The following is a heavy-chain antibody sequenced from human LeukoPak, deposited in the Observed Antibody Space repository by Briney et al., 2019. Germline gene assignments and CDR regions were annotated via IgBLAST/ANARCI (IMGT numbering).Heavy chain of an antibody. CDR3: TADPYYDASGPPRWFDP. D-gene: IGHD3-22*01. V-gene: IGHV1-58*02. Sequence: GASVKVSCKASGFTFTSSAMQWVRQARGQRLECIEWIVVGSDKTNYAQKFQERDTITRDMSTSTAYMELSSLRADDTAVYYCTADPYYDASGPPRWFDPWGQGTLVTVSS. CDR1: GFTFTSSA. CDR2: IVVGSDKT. J-gene: IGHJ5*02.